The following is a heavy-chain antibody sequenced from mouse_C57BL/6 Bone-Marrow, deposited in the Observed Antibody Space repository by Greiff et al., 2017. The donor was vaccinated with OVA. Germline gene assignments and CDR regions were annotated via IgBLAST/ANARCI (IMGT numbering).Heavy chain of an antibody. J-gene: IGHJ2*01. D-gene: IGHD1-1*01. CDR2: IRNKANGYTT. Sequence: EVQGVESGGGLVQPGGSLSLSCAASGFTFTDYYMSWVRQPPGKALEWLGFIRNKANGYTTEYSASVKGRFTISRDNSQSILYLQMNALRAEDSATYYCASSNYYGSSGYFDYWGQGTTLTVSS. CDR1: GFTFTDYY. V-gene: IGHV7-3*01. CDR3: ASSNYYGSSGYFDY.